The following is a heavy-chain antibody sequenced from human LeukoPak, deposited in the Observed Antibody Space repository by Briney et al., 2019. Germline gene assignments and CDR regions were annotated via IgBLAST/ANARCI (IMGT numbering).Heavy chain of an antibody. Sequence: SETLSLTCTVSGGSISSYYWSWIRQPPGKGLEWIGYIYYSGSTNYNPSLKSRVTISVDTSKNQFSLKLSSVTAADTAVYYCARRRLRYFDWFHDDAFDIWGQGTMVTVSS. V-gene: IGHV4-59*08. CDR1: GGSISSYY. D-gene: IGHD3-9*01. CDR2: IYYSGST. CDR3: ARRRLRYFDWFHDDAFDI. J-gene: IGHJ3*02.